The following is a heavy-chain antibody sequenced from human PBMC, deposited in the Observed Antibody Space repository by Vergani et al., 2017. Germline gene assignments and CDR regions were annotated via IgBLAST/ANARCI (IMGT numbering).Heavy chain of an antibody. CDR3: AKDRNLLIDY. CDR1: GFTFSSYS. V-gene: IGHV3-48*04. CDR2: ISSSSSTI. Sequence: EVQLVESGGGLVQPGGSLRLSCAASGFTFSSYSMNWVRQAPGKGLEWVSYISSSSSTIYYADSVKGRFTISRDNAKNSLYLQMNSLRAEDTAVYYCAKDRNLLIDYWGQGTLVTVSS. D-gene: IGHD2/OR15-2a*01. J-gene: IGHJ4*02.